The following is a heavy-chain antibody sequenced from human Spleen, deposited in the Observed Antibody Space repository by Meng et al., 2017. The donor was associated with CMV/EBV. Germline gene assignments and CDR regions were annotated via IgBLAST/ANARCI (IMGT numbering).Heavy chain of an antibody. Sequence: SVKSCKASGGTFSSYTISWVRQAPGQGLEWMGRIIPILGIANYAQKFQGRVTITADKSTSTAYMELSSLRSEDTAVYYCARSRITGEGYFDYWGQGTLVTVSS. CDR1: GGTFSSYT. J-gene: IGHJ4*02. D-gene: IGHD7-27*01. V-gene: IGHV1-69*02. CDR2: IIPILGIA. CDR3: ARSRITGEGYFDY.